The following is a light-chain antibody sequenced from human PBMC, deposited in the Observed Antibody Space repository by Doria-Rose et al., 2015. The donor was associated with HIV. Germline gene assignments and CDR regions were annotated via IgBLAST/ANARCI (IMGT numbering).Light chain of an antibody. CDR2: DGS. CDR1: QGFSSTY. V-gene: IGKV3-20*01. Sequence: TQSPGTLSLSPGERATLSCRASQGFSSTYLAWYQQKPGQAPSLLIYDGSTRATGIPDRFSASGSGTDFTLTIDRLEPEDFALYYCHQYGTSWTFGQGTKVEI. CDR3: HQYGTSWT. J-gene: IGKJ1*01.